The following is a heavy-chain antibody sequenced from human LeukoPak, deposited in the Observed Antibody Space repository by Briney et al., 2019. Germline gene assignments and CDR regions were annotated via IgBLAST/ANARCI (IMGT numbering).Heavy chain of an antibody. D-gene: IGHD4-11*01. Sequence: GGSLRLSCAASEFTFSNYALRWVRQAPGKGLQWVAVISYDGNTIHYADSVKGRFIISRDTSKNTLYLQMNSLRAEDTAVYYCARSGGLQKFDYWGQGTLVTVSS. V-gene: IGHV3-30-3*01. CDR2: ISYDGNTI. J-gene: IGHJ4*02. CDR1: EFTFSNYA. CDR3: ARSGGLQKFDY.